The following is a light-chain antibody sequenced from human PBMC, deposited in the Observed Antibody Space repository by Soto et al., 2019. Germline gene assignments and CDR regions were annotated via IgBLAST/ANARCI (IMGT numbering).Light chain of an antibody. J-gene: IGKJ1*01. CDR3: QQLNGSPWT. Sequence: IHLTQSPSSLSASVGHRVTITCRATPAIASFLAWYQQKPGTAPKLLIYGATTLQSGVPSRFSGSRYGTDYNLTIGSLQTEDFATYYCQQLNGSPWTFGQGTKVDIK. CDR2: GAT. CDR1: PAIASF. V-gene: IGKV1-9*01.